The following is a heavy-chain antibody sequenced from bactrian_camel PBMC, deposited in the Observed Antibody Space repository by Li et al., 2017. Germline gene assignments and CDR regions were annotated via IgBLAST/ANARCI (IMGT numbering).Heavy chain of an antibody. CDR1: GYANCRHE. CDR2: INAYGQT. V-gene: IGHV3S40*01. J-gene: IGHJ6*01. CDR3: AAGRTCLDFRY. Sequence: DVQLVESGGGSVQAGGSLRLSCQVSGYANCRHELSWHRQTPGREREFVSAINAYGQTGYADFVKGRFTISLNNDKNMVWLQMNSLKPEDTAVYYCAAGRTCLDFRYWGQGTQVTVS.